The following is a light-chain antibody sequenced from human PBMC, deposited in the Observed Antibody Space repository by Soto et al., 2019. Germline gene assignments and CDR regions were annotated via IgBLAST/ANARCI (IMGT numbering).Light chain of an antibody. CDR2: DAS. CDR1: QSVSNN. V-gene: IGKV3-15*01. CDR3: QQYNNWPPWT. J-gene: IGKJ1*01. Sequence: ILMTQSPATLSVSPGERATLSCRASQSVSNNLAWYQQKPGQAPRLLIYDASTRATGIPARFSGSGSGTECTLTSSGLQSEDFSVYYCQQYNNWPPWTFGQGTKVEIK.